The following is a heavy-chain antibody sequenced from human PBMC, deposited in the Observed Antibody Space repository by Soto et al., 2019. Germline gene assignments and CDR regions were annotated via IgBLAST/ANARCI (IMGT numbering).Heavy chain of an antibody. V-gene: IGHV4-34*01. CDR1: GGSFSGYY. D-gene: IGHD1-7*01. J-gene: IGHJ4*02. CDR3: ARGLHNWNSYYFDY. CDR2: INHSGST. Sequence: SETLSLTCAVYGGSFSGYYWSWIRQPPGKGLEWIGEINHSGSTNYNPSLKSRVTISVDTSKNQFSLKLSSVTAADTAVYYCARGLHNWNSYYFDYWGQGTLVTVSS.